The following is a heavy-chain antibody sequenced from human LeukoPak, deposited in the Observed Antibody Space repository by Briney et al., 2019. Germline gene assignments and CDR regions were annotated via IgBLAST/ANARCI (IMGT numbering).Heavy chain of an antibody. Sequence: GRSLRPSCAVSGLTFRSYAMRWASHAPGRGREWGSAISGSGGSTFYADFVEGRLTISRDNSKNPLYLQMNSRRAEDTAVYYCANGSLVSSPGGTSYYFEYCGQGALVSVSS. D-gene: IGHD1-1*01. V-gene: IGHV3-23*01. CDR3: ANGSLVSSPGGTSYYFEY. J-gene: IGHJ4*02. CDR2: ISGSGGST. CDR1: GLTFRSYA.